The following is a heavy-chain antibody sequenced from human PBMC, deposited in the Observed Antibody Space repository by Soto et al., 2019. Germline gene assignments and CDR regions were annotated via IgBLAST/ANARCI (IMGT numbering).Heavy chain of an antibody. V-gene: IGHV3-48*04. Sequence: PGGSLRLSCAASGFTFSSCFMNWVRQAPGKGLEWISEISSSNSIYYADSVKGRFTISRDNAKNSLYLQMNSLRVEDAAVYYCARADPYSRGPIDYSGPAPLVSVSS. CDR1: GFTFSSCF. J-gene: IGHJ4*02. CDR2: ISSSNSI. D-gene: IGHD6-19*01. CDR3: ARADPYSRGPIDY.